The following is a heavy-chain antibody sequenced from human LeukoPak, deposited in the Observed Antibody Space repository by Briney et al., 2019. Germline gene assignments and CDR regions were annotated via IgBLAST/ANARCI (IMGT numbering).Heavy chain of an antibody. Sequence: PSETLSLTCTGSGGSISSYYWSWIRQPPGKGLEWIGYIYYSGSTNYNPSLKNRVTISVDTSKDQFSLKLSSVTAADTAGYYCATYQLPSLGYYYYMDVWGKGTTVTVSS. CDR3: ATYQLPSLGYYYYMDV. CDR2: IYYSGST. J-gene: IGHJ6*03. V-gene: IGHV4-59*01. CDR1: GGSISSYY. D-gene: IGHD2-2*01.